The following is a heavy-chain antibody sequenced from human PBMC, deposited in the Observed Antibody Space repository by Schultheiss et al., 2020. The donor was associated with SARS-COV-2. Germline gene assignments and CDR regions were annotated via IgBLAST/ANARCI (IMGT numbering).Heavy chain of an antibody. J-gene: IGHJ6*03. D-gene: IGHD6-6*01. Sequence: ASVKVSCKASGYTFTGYYMYWVRQAPGQGLEWMGWINPNSGGTNYAQKFQGRVTMTTDTSTNTAYMELRSLRSDDTAVYYCARVNCGSSVYSYYYMDVWGKGTTVTVSS. CDR2: INPNSGGT. CDR1: GYTFTGYY. V-gene: IGHV1-2*02. CDR3: ARVNCGSSVYSYYYMDV.